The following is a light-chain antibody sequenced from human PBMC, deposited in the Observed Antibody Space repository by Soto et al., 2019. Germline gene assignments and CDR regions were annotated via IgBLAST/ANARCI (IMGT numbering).Light chain of an antibody. V-gene: IGKV1-39*01. J-gene: IGKJ3*01. CDR1: QSISTY. CDR2: LAS. CDR3: QQSYSTPFD. Sequence: DIQMTQSPSSLSASVGDRVTITCRASQSISTYLNWYQQKPGKVPRRLISLASNLRSGVPSRFSGSGSETDFTLTINNLHVEDFATYYCQQSYSTPFDFGPGTNVDIK.